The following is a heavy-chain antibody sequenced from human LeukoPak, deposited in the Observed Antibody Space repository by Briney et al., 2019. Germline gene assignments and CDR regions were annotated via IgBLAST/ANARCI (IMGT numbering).Heavy chain of an antibody. Sequence: GYIYYSGSTNYNPSLKSRVTISVDTSKNQFSLKLSSVTAADTAVYYCARGVTIAAAVEFDYWGQGTLVTVSS. J-gene: IGHJ4*02. D-gene: IGHD6-13*01. V-gene: IGHV4-59*09. CDR3: ARGVTIAAAVEFDY. CDR2: IYYSGST.